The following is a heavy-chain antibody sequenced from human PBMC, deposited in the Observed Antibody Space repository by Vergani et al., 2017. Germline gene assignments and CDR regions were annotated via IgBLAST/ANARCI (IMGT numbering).Heavy chain of an antibody. CDR3: ATEGAAAGTRYYFDY. CDR2: INPNSGGT. D-gene: IGHD6-13*01. J-gene: IGHJ4*02. Sequence: QVQLVQSGAEVKKPGASVKVSCKASGYTFTGYYMHWVRQAPGQGLEWMGWINPNSGGTNYAQKVQGRVTMTRVTSISTAYMELSRLRSDDTAVYYCATEGAAAGTRYYFDYWGQGTLVTVSS. V-gene: IGHV1-2*02. CDR1: GYTFTGYY.